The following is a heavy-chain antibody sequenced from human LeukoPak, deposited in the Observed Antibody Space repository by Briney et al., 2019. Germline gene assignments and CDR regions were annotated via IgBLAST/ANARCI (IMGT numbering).Heavy chain of an antibody. Sequence: GESLRLSCAASGFTSSNAWMSWVRQAPGKGLEWVGRIKSKTDGGTTDYAAPGKGRFTIAREESKTTLYLQMNSLKTEDTAVYYCTTPSPDYGDYRYWGQGTLVTVSS. CDR1: GFTSSNAW. D-gene: IGHD4-17*01. J-gene: IGHJ4*02. CDR2: IKSKTDGGTT. CDR3: TTPSPDYGDYRY. V-gene: IGHV3-15*01.